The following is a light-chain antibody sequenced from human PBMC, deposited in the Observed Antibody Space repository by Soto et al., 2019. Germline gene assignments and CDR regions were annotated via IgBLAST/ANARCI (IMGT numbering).Light chain of an antibody. CDR1: QSVSSN. Sequence: THSPGTVSLSPGERASLSCRASQSVSSNYVWYQQHPPRDARILLYCASTRASAVPASFTGSRCGTTDFPIIISRLHAEFAAFYFCQYCGSAPQTFGQGTRVEIK. J-gene: IGKJ1*01. V-gene: IGKV3-15*01. CDR2: CAS. CDR3: QYCGSAPQT.